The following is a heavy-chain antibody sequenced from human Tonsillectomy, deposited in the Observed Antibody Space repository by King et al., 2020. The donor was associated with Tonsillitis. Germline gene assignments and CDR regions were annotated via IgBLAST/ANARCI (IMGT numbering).Heavy chain of an antibody. CDR1: GFTFSDYY. CDR3: AREGVVAAAGYCYFDL. J-gene: IGHJ2*01. D-gene: IGHD6-13*01. Sequence: VQLVESGGGLVKPGGSLRLSCSASGFTFSDYYMTWIRQAPGKGLEWVSYISSRSSYTNYADSVKGRFTISRDNAKNSLFLQINSLRAEDTALYYCAREGVVAAAGYCYFDLWGRGTLVTVSA. CDR2: ISSRSSYT. V-gene: IGHV3-11*06.